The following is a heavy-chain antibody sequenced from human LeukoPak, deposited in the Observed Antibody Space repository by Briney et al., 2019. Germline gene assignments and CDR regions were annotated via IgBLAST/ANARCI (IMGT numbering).Heavy chain of an antibody. J-gene: IGHJ4*02. V-gene: IGHV3-11*06. CDR2: ISSSSSYT. D-gene: IGHD3-3*01. Sequence: GGSLRLSCAASGFTFSDYYMSWVRQAPGKGLQWVSYISSSSSYTSYAESVKGRFTISRDNAKTSLYLQMNSLRAEDTAVYYCARGRFWSGYTFDYWGQGTLVAVSS. CDR1: GFTFSDYY. CDR3: ARGRFWSGYTFDY.